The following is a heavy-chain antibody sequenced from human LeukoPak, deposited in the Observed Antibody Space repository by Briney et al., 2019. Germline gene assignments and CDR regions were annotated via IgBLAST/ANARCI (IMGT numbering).Heavy chain of an antibody. CDR3: ARDIRLEATTGAFHI. D-gene: IGHD1-26*01. J-gene: IGHJ3*02. CDR1: GFTFSSYA. V-gene: IGHV3-23*01. Sequence: PGGSLRLSCAASGFTFSSYAMSWVRQAPGKGLEWVSAISGSGGSTYYADSVKGRFTISRGNAKASLYLQLHSLRAEDTAVYYCARDIRLEATTGAFHIWGQGTMVTVSS. CDR2: ISGSGGST.